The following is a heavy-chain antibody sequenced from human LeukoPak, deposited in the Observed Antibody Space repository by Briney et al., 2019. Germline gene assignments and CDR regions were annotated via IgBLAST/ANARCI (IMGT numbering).Heavy chain of an antibody. V-gene: IGHV1-2*02. CDR1: GYTFTGYY. Sequence: ASVKVSCKASGYTFTGYYMHWVRQAPGQGLEWMGWINPNSGGTNYAQKFQGRVTMTRDMSISTAYMELSRLRSDDTAVYYCAILMVYAIPWYFDLWGRGTLVTVSS. J-gene: IGHJ2*01. CDR2: INPNSGGT. CDR3: AILMVYAIPWYFDL. D-gene: IGHD2-8*01.